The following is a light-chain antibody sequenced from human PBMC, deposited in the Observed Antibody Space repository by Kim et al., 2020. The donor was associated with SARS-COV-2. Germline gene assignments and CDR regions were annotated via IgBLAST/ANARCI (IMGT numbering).Light chain of an antibody. V-gene: IGKV3D-20*01. CDR1: QSVSSSY. CDR3: QQNGSSPYT. J-gene: IGKJ2*01. CDR2: DAS. Sequence: EIVLTQSPATLSLSPGERATLSCGASQSVSSSYLACYQQTRGLAPRLLICDASNRATGIPDRCSGSGSGTDFTLTISRLEPEDFAVYYYQQNGSSPYTFGQGTKLEI.